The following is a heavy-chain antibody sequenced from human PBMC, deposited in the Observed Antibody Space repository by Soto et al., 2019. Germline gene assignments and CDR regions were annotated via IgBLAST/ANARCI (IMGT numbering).Heavy chain of an antibody. CDR2: IHDSGST. D-gene: IGHD3-10*01. J-gene: IGHJ5*02. CDR3: ARESAGSGKNNWFDP. V-gene: IGHV4-59*01. CDR1: GASISTYY. Sequence: SDTLSLTCTVSGASISTYYWSWVRQPPGKGLEWIGYIHDSGSTYYNPSLKSRVTMSLDTSRNQLSLQLKSVTAADTAVYYCARESAGSGKNNWFDPWGQGTLVTVS.